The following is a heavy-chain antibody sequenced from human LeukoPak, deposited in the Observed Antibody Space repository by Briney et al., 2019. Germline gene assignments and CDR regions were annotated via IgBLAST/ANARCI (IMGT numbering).Heavy chain of an antibody. CDR2: IYPGDSDT. Sequence: GESLKISCKGSGYSFTSDWIGCARQMPGKGLEWMGIIYPGDSDTRYSPSFQGQVIISADKSISTAYLQWSSLKASDTARYYCARLVLDYYVILTGYSNFHYWVQGTLVTVSS. D-gene: IGHD3-9*01. CDR3: ARLVLDYYVILTGYSNFHY. J-gene: IGHJ4*02. V-gene: IGHV5-51*01. CDR1: GYSFTSDW.